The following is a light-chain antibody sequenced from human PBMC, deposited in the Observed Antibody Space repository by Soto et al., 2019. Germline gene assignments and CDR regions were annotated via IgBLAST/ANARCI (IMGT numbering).Light chain of an antibody. J-gene: IGKJ4*01. CDR1: QSVSSN. V-gene: IGKV3-15*01. Sequence: EILMTQSRATLSVSPGERATLSCRASQSVSSNLAWYQQKPGQAPRLLIYGASTRATGIPARFSGSGSGTEFTLTISSLQSEDFAVYYCQQYNNWLTFGGGTKVDIK. CDR2: GAS. CDR3: QQYNNWLT.